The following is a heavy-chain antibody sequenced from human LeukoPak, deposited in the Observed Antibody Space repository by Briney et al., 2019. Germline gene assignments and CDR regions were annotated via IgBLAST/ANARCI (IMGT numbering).Heavy chain of an antibody. V-gene: IGHV1-46*01. CDR3: ARDYVDDIPMIKDY. CDR2: INLSGGST. CDR1: GYTFTSYH. J-gene: IGHJ4*02. D-gene: IGHD2-8*01. Sequence: SVKVSCKASGYTFTSYHMHWVRQAPGQGLEWMGKINLSGGSTTYAQKFQGRVTMTRDTSTSTVYMELSSLRSEDTAVYYCARDYVDDIPMIKDYWGQGTLVTVSS.